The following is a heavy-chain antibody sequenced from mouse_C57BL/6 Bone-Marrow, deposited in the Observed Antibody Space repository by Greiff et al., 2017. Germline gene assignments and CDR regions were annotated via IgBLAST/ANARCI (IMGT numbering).Heavy chain of an antibody. Sequence: QVQLQQPGAELVMPGASVKLSCKASGYTFTSYWMHWVKQRPGQGLEWIGEIDPSDSYTNYNQKFKGKSTLTVDKSSSTAYMQVSSLTSEDSAVYYCARCDGYYERDAMDYWGQGTSVTVSS. D-gene: IGHD2-3*01. CDR2: IDPSDSYT. CDR1: GYTFTSYW. CDR3: ARCDGYYERDAMDY. J-gene: IGHJ4*01. V-gene: IGHV1-69*01.